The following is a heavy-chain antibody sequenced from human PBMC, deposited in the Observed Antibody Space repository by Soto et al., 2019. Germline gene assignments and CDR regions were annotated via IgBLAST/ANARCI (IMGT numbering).Heavy chain of an antibody. Sequence: PGGSLRLSCAASGFTFSSYAMSWVRQAPGKGLEWVSAISGSGGSTYYADSVKGRFTISRDNSKNTLYLQMNSLRAEDTAVYSRAKTDSSSGPYYFDYWGQGTLVTVSS. V-gene: IGHV3-23*01. CDR3: AKTDSSSGPYYFDY. J-gene: IGHJ4*02. D-gene: IGHD6-13*01. CDR2: ISGSGGST. CDR1: GFTFSSYA.